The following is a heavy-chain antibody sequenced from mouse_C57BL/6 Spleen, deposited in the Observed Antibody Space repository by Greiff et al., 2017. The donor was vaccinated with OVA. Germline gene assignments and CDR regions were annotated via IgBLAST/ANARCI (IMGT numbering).Heavy chain of an antibody. D-gene: IGHD4-1*01. J-gene: IGHJ2*01. CDR3: ATELTGTFRY. V-gene: IGHV5-17*01. Sequence: EVKLVESGGGLVKPGGSLKLSCAASGFTFSDYGMHWVRQAPEKGLEWVAYISSGSSTIYYADTVKGRFTISRDNAKNTLFLQMTSLRSEDTAMYYCATELTGTFRYWGQGTTLTVSS. CDR2: ISSGSSTI. CDR1: GFTFSDYG.